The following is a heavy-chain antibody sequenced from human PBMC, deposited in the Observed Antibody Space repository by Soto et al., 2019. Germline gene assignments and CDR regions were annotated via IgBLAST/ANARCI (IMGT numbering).Heavy chain of an antibody. CDR3: ARSTTDRVVLWFGELLRYFDY. CDR1: GYTFTGYY. J-gene: IGHJ4*02. Sequence: QVQLVQSGAEVKKPGDSVKVSCKASGYTFTGYYMHWVRQAPGQGLEWMGLINPNSGGTNYAQKFKGWVTMTRDTSISTAYMELSRLRSDDTAVYYCARSTTDRVVLWFGELLRYFDYWGQGTLVTVSS. D-gene: IGHD3-10*01. V-gene: IGHV1-2*04. CDR2: INPNSGGT.